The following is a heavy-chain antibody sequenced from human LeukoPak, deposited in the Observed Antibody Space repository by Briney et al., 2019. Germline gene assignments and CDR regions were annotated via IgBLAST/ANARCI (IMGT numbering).Heavy chain of an antibody. D-gene: IGHD2/OR15-2a*01. Sequence: ASVKVSCKASGYTFSDYYMHWVRQAPGQGLEWMGVINPSGGSTRYAQKFQGRVTMTRDMSTSTVDMELSSLRSEDTAVYYRARDGCSSTTYCDENNWFDPWGQGTLVIVSS. J-gene: IGHJ5*02. CDR1: GYTFSDYY. CDR2: INPSGGST. CDR3: ARDGCSSTTYCDENNWFDP. V-gene: IGHV1-46*01.